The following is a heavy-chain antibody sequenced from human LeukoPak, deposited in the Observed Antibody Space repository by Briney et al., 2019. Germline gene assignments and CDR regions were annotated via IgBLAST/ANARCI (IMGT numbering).Heavy chain of an antibody. CDR3: TKDYWGPDY. CDR1: GFTFSDSW. V-gene: IGHV3-74*01. CDR2: IHPDGSTT. J-gene: IGHJ4*02. D-gene: IGHD7-27*01. Sequence: GGSLRLSCAASGFTFSDSWMHWVRQAPGKGLVWVSRIHPDGSTTDYADSVQGRFIVSRDNAKNTLYLQMHSLRAEDTAVYYCTKDYWGPDYWGQGNLVTVSS.